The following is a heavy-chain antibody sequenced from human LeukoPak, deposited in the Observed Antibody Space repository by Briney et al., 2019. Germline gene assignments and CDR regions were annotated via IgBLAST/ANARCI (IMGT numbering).Heavy chain of an antibody. V-gene: IGHV3-21*01. CDR2: ISSSSYI. J-gene: IGHJ4*02. CDR3: ARGDDFWSGHYGDY. CDR1: GFTFSSYS. D-gene: IGHD3-3*01. Sequence: PGGSLKLSCVASGFTFSSYSMNWVRQAPGKGLEWVSSISSSSYIYYADSVKGRFTISRDNAKNSLYLQMNSLRAEDTAVYYCARGDDFWSGHYGDYWGQGTLVTVSS.